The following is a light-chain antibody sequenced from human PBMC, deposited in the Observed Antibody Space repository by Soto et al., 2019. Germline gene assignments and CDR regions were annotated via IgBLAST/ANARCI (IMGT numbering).Light chain of an antibody. Sequence: QSALTQPRSVSGSPGQSVTISCTGTNSDIGGYNYVSWYQQHPGKAPKVMIYDVSRRPSGVPDRFSGSKSGNTASLTISGLQAIAEADYYRCPYAGTYNFWVFGGGTKLTVL. CDR3: CPYAGTYNFWV. J-gene: IGLJ3*02. V-gene: IGLV2-11*01. CDR1: NSDIGGYNY. CDR2: DVS.